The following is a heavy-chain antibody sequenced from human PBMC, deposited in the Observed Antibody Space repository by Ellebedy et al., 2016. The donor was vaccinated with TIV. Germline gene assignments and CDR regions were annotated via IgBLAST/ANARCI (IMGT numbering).Heavy chain of an antibody. D-gene: IGHD6-19*01. V-gene: IGHV3-30-3*01. CDR2: ISPDGTLK. CDR3: AREGTYSSGRAGYFDY. CDR1: GFTFSTFP. Sequence: GGSLRLXXAASGFTFSTFPVHSVRQAPGKGLEWVAVISPDGTLKYFTDSVRGRFTISRDNSKNTLYLQMTSLRVEDTAVYYCAREGTYSSGRAGYFDYWGQGILVTVSS. J-gene: IGHJ4*02.